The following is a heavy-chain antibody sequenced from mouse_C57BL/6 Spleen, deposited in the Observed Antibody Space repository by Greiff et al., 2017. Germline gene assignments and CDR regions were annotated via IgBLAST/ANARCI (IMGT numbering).Heavy chain of an antibody. CDR1: GYTFTSYW. J-gene: IGHJ4*01. Sequence: QVQLQQPGAELVRPGSSVKLSCKASGYTFTSYWMHWVKQRPIQGLEWIGNIDPSDSETHYNQKFKDKATLTVDKSSSTAYMQLSSLTSEDSAVYYWACGLFQGGSRSMDYWGQGTSVTVSS. D-gene: IGHD1-1*01. V-gene: IGHV1-52*01. CDR2: IDPSDSET. CDR3: ACGLFQGGSRSMDY.